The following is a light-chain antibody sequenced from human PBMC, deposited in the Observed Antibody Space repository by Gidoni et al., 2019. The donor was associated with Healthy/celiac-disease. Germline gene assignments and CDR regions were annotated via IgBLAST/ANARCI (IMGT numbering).Light chain of an antibody. J-gene: IGKJ1*01. CDR1: QSNSSY. CDR3: QQSYSTPRT. CDR2: AAS. V-gene: IGKV1-39*01. Sequence: DIQMTKSPSSLSESVGNRVTITCRASQSNSSYLNWYQQKPGKAPKPMIYAASSLQSGVPSRFSGSVSGTDFTLTISCLQPEDFATYSFQQSYSTPRTFGQGTKVEIK.